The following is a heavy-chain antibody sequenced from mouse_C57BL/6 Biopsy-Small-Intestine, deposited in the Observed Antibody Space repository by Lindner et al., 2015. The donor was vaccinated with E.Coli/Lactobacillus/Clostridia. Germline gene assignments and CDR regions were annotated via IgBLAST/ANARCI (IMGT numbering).Heavy chain of an antibody. CDR2: ISAYNGNT. Sequence: SVKASCKASGYTFTSYGISWVRQAPGQGLEWMGWISAYNGNTNYAQKLQGRVTMTKDTSTSTAYMELRSLRSDDTAVYYCARDSQYSSSRGDVWGQGTTVTVSS. J-gene: IGHJ1*01. CDR3: ARDSQYSSSRGDV. V-gene: IGHV1-55*01. D-gene: IGHD1-1*01. CDR1: GYTFTSYG.